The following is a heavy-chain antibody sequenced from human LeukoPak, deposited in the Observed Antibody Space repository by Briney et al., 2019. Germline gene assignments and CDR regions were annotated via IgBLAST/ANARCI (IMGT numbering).Heavy chain of an antibody. Sequence: GGSLRLSCAASGFTFSSYSMNWVRQAPGKGLEWVSYISSSSSTIYYADSVKGRFTISRDNAKNSLYLQMNSLRAEDTAVYYCAKDDLLVGAVAGTLVYWGQGTLVTVSS. CDR3: AKDDLLVGAVAGTLVY. D-gene: IGHD6-19*01. J-gene: IGHJ4*02. CDR1: GFTFSSYS. V-gene: IGHV3-48*01. CDR2: ISSSSSTI.